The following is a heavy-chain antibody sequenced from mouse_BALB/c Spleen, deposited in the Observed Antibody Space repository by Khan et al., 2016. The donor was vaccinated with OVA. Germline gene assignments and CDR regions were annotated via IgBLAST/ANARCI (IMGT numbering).Heavy chain of an antibody. CDR3: ARQPGYYEASAMDY. D-gene: IGHD2-3*01. Sequence: EVMLVESGGDLVKPGGSLKLSCAASGFTFSSYGMSWVRQTPDKRLEWVAAISSGGSYTYYPDSLQGRFTISRDNAKNTLYLQMSSLKSEDTARYYCARQPGYYEASAMDYWGQGTSVTVSS. V-gene: IGHV5-6*01. CDR2: ISSGGSYT. J-gene: IGHJ4*01. CDR1: GFTFSSYG.